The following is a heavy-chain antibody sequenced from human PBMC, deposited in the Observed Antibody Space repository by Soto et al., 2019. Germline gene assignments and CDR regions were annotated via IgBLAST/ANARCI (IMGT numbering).Heavy chain of an antibody. CDR3: ARAAVAGSPYNWFDS. Sequence: ASVKVSCKASANTFTSYYMHWVRQAPGLGLEWMGIIHPSGGSTTYAQKFQGRVTMTRDTSTSTVYMELSSLRSDDTAVYYCARAAVAGSPYNWFDSWGQGTLVTVSS. J-gene: IGHJ5*01. D-gene: IGHD6-19*01. CDR2: IHPSGGST. CDR1: ANTFTSYY. V-gene: IGHV1-46*01.